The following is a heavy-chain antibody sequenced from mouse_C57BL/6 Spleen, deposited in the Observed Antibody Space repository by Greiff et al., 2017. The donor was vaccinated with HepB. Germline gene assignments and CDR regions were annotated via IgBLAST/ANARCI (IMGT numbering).Heavy chain of an antibody. CDR1: GFTFSSYA. D-gene: IGHD2-5*01. J-gene: IGHJ2*01. V-gene: IGHV5-9-1*02. Sequence: EVKVVESGEGLVKPGGSLKLSCAASGFTFSSYAMSWVRQTPEKRLEWVAYISSGGDYIYYADTVKGRFTISRDNARNTLYLQMSSLKSEDTAMYYCTRGSNYGYYFDYWGQGTTLTVSS. CDR2: ISSGGDYI. CDR3: TRGSNYGYYFDY.